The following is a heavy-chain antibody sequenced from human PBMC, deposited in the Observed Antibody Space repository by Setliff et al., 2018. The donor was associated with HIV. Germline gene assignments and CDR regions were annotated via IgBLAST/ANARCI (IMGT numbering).Heavy chain of an antibody. CDR3: ARDSAIVTTIIDHYYGMDV. D-gene: IGHD5-12*01. V-gene: IGHV1-3*01. Sequence: ASVKVSCKASGYTFTDYAIYWMRQAPGQRLEWLGWINAGNGNTEYSQNFQGRVTISRDTSASTAYMGLSSLRSEDTAVYYCARDSAIVTTIIDHYYGMDVWGQGTTVTVS. CDR1: GYTFTDYA. CDR2: INAGNGNT. J-gene: IGHJ6*02.